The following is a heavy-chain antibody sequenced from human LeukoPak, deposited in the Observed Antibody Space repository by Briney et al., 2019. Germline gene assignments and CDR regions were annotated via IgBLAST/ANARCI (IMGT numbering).Heavy chain of an antibody. Sequence: EASVKVSCKASGYTFTGYYMHWVRQAPGQGLEWMGWINPNSGGTNYAQKFQGRVTMTRDTSISTAYMELSRLRSDDTAVYYCAREKIGWGYCSSTSCPRHTWAPFDPWGQGTLVTVSS. V-gene: IGHV1-2*02. CDR1: GYTFTGYY. CDR2: INPNSGGT. J-gene: IGHJ5*02. CDR3: AREKIGWGYCSSTSCPRHTWAPFDP. D-gene: IGHD2-2*01.